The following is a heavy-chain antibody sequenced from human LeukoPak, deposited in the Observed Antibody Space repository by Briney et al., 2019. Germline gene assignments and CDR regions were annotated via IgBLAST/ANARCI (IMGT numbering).Heavy chain of an antibody. CDR1: GYSISSGYY. CDR3: ARLRFEVVPAASDAFDI. V-gene: IGHV4-38-2*01. Sequence: KPSETLSLTCAVSGYSISSGYYWGWIRQPPGQGLEWIGSIYHSGSTYYNPSLKSRVTISVDTSKNQFSLKLSSVTAADTAVYYCARLRFEVVPAASDAFDIWGQGTMVTVSS. CDR2: IYHSGST. D-gene: IGHD2-2*01. J-gene: IGHJ3*02.